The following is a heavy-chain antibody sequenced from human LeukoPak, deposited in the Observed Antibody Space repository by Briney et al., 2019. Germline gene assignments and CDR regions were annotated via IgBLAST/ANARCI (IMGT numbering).Heavy chain of an antibody. J-gene: IGHJ4*02. CDR1: GGSISSSSYY. D-gene: IGHD3-3*01. CDR3: ARHGSLPAYYDFWSGYYTGPYFDY. CDR2: SYYSGST. V-gene: IGHV4-39*01. Sequence: SETLSLTCTVSGGSISSSSYYGGWIRQPSGKGLEWIGSSYYSGSTYYTPSLKSRVTISVDTSKNQFALKLSSVTAADTAVYYRARHGSLPAYYDFWSGYYTGPYFDYWGQGTLVTVSS.